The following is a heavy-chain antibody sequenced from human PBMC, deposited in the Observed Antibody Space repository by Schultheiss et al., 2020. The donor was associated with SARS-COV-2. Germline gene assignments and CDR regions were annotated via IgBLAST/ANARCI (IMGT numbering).Heavy chain of an antibody. J-gene: IGHJ4*02. V-gene: IGHV3-23*01. CDR1: GFTFSSYA. D-gene: IGHD3-22*01. CDR2: VGGDGGRT. CDR3: AKEHSSGPFFDY. Sequence: GGSLRLSCAASGFTFSSYAMSWVRQAPGKGLEWVSAVGGDGGRTYYADSVKGRFTISRDNAKNSLYLQMNSLRAEDTAVYYCAKEHSSGPFFDYWGQGTLVTVSS.